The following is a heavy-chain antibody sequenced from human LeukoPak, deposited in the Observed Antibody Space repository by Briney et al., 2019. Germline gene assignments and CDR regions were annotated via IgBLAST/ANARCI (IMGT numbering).Heavy chain of an antibody. J-gene: IGHJ4*02. D-gene: IGHD1-7*01. CDR3: ARGYGLVGTLVDY. V-gene: IGHV1-2*02. CDR1: GYTXTAYY. Sequence: GASVKVSCKASGYTXTAYYMHGVRQAPGQGLEWMGWINPNSGDTDYAQKFQGRVTMTRDRSISTAYMELSNLRLDDTAVYYCARGYGLVGTLVDYWGQGTLVTVSS. CDR2: INPNSGDT.